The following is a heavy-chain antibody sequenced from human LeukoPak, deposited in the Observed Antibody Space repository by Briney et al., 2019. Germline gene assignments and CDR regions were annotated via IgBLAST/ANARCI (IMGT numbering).Heavy chain of an antibody. J-gene: IGHJ3*02. CDR1: GFTFSDYY. CDR2: ISSSSSYT. V-gene: IGHV3-11*06. Sequence: GGSLRLSCAASGFTFSDYYMSWIRQAPGKGLEWVSYISSSSSYTNYADSVKGRFTISRGNAKNSLCLQMNSLRAEDTAVYYCASQNGPHDAFDIWGQGTMVTVSS. D-gene: IGHD2-8*01. CDR3: ASQNGPHDAFDI.